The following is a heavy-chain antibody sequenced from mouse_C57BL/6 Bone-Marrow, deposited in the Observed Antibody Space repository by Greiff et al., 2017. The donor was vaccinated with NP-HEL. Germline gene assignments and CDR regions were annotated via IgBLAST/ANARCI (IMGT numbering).Heavy chain of an antibody. J-gene: IGHJ3*01. CDR2: INYDGSST. Sequence: EVKLVESEGGLVQPGSSMKLSCTASGFTFSDYYMAWVRQVPEKGLEWVANINYDGSSTYYLDSLKSRFIISRDNAKNILYLQMSSLKSEDTATYYCARVGGYDYDKETFAYWGQGTLVTVSA. D-gene: IGHD2-4*01. CDR3: ARVGGYDYDKETFAY. CDR1: GFTFSDYY. V-gene: IGHV5-16*01.